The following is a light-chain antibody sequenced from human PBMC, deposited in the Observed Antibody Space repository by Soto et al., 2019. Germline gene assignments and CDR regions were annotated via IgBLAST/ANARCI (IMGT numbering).Light chain of an antibody. CDR3: TSHAGTNSFPYV. Sequence: QSALTQPPSASGSPGQSVTISCTGTSSDVGAYNYVSWYQHRPGKAPKLMIYEVTKRPSGVPDRFSGAKSGNTASLTVSGLQDEDEADYYYTSHAGTNSFPYVFGTGTKLTVL. V-gene: IGLV2-8*01. J-gene: IGLJ1*01. CDR1: SSDVGAYNY. CDR2: EVT.